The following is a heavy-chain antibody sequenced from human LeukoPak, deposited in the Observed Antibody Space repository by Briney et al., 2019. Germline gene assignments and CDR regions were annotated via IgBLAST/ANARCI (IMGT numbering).Heavy chain of an antibody. CDR3: ARDTGSNYDFWSGYSN. D-gene: IGHD3-3*01. CDR1: GFTFSSYW. Sequence: GGSLRLSCAAPGFTFSSYWMSWVRQAPGKGLEWVANIKQDGSEKYYVDSVKGRFTISRDNAKNSLYLQMNSLRAEDTAVYYCARDTGSNYDFWSGYSNWGQGTLVTVSS. J-gene: IGHJ4*02. CDR2: IKQDGSEK. V-gene: IGHV3-7*01.